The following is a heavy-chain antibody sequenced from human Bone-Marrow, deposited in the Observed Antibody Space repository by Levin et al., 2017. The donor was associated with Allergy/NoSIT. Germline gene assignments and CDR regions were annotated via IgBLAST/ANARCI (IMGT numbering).Heavy chain of an antibody. Sequence: SVKVSCKASGGTFSSYAISWVRQAPGQGLEWMGGIIPIFGTANYAQKFQGRVTITADESTSTAYMELSSLRSEDTAVYYCARRPLNYTYYYYGMDVWGQGTTVTVSS. CDR3: ARRPLNYTYYYYGMDV. D-gene: IGHD5-24*01. J-gene: IGHJ6*02. V-gene: IGHV1-69*13. CDR2: IIPIFGTA. CDR1: GGTFSSYA.